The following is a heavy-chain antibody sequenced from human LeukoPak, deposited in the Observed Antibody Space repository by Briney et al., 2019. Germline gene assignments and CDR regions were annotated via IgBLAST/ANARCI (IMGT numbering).Heavy chain of an antibody. CDR1: GFVFRNYF. D-gene: IGHD3-10*01. Sequence: GGSLRLSCAASGFVFRNYFMSWVRQAPGKGLEWVASIKNDGSEIYYVDSVKGRFTISRDSSKNTLFLQMNSLRTEDTAVYYCVRGIQSWFNGMDVWGQGTTVTVSS. V-gene: IGHV3-7*01. CDR2: IKNDGSEI. J-gene: IGHJ6*02. CDR3: VRGIQSWFNGMDV.